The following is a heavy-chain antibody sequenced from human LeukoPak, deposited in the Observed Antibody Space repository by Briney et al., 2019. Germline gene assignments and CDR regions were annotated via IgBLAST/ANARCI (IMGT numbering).Heavy chain of an antibody. CDR2: ISGSGGEI. Sequence: PGGSLRLSCAASGFTFSIYAMNWVRQAPGEGPEWVSSISGSGGEIRYADSVKGRFTISRDNSKNTLYLQMNSLRAEDTAVYYCAKDLSGKFDPWGQGALVTVSS. V-gene: IGHV3-23*01. CDR1: GFTFSIYA. D-gene: IGHD3-10*01. CDR3: AKDLSGKFDP. J-gene: IGHJ5*02.